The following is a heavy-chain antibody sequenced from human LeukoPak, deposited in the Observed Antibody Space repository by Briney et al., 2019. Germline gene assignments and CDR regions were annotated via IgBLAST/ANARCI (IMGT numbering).Heavy chain of an antibody. V-gene: IGHV3-21*01. CDR3: ARDNKRYFYWLHRWAFDI. Sequence: PGGSLRLSCAASGFTFSSYSMNWVRQAPGKGLEWVSSVSSSSSYIYYADSVKGRFTISRDNAKNSLYLQMNSPRAEATAVYYCARDNKRYFYWLHRWAFDIWGQGTMVTVSS. J-gene: IGHJ3*02. CDR1: GFTFSSYS. CDR2: VSSSSSYI. D-gene: IGHD3-9*01.